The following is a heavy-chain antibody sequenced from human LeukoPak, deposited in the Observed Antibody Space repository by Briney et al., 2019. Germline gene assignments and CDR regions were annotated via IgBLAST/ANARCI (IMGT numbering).Heavy chain of an antibody. CDR1: GFTFSSYS. D-gene: IGHD6-19*01. J-gene: IGHJ4*02. V-gene: IGHV4-34*01. CDR3: ARFGSGWYYFDY. CDR2: INHSGDT. Sequence: GSLRLSCAASGFTFSSYSMNWVRQPPGKGLEWIGEINHSGDTNYNPSLKSRVTISVDTSKNQFSLKLSSVTAADTAVYYCARFGSGWYYFDYWGQGTLVTVSS.